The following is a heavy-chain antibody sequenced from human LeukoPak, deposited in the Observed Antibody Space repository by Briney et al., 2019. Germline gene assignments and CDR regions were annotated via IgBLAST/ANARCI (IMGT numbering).Heavy chain of an antibody. CDR2: INPTGTAT. CDR3: ARDNSVGDIAWWFDP. Sequence: ASVKVSCKASGYTFIRHWMHWVRLAPGQGLEWVGLINPTGTATLYAQKFQGRITLTRDMSTSTDYMELRSLKSEDTAVYYCARDNSVGDIAWWFDPWGQGTLVTASS. V-gene: IGHV1-46*01. CDR1: GYTFIRHW. J-gene: IGHJ5*02. D-gene: IGHD3-10*01.